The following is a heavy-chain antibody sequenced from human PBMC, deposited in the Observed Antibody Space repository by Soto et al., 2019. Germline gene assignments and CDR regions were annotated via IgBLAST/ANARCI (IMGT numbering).Heavy chain of an antibody. V-gene: IGHV3-23*01. D-gene: IGHD3-9*01. CDR3: AKPPKTYDHILDFDY. CDR1: GFTFSSYA. CDR2: ISGSGGGT. J-gene: IGHJ4*02. Sequence: PGGSLRLSCASSGFTFSSYAMSWVRQAPGKGLEWVSFISGSGGGTYYADSVKGRFTISRDNSKNTLYLQMNSLRAEDTAVYYCAKPPKTYDHILDFDYWGQGTLVTVSS.